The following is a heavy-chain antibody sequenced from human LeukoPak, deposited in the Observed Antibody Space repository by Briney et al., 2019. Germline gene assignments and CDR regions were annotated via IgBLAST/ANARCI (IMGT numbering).Heavy chain of an antibody. V-gene: IGHV4-34*01. J-gene: IGHJ4*02. D-gene: IGHD3-22*01. CDR2: INHSGST. CDR1: GGSFSGYY. CDR3: ARGCPRRYYYDSSGYYFRQPYYLDY. Sequence: PSETLSLTCAVYGGSFSGYYWSWIRQPPGKGLEWIGEINHSGSTNYNPSLKSRVTISVDTSKNQFSLKLSSVTAADTAVYYCARGCPRRYYYDSSGYYFRQPYYLDYWGQGTLVTVSS.